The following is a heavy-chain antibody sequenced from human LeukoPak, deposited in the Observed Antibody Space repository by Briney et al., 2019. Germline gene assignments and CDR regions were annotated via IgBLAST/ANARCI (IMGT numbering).Heavy chain of an antibody. CDR2: IKQDGSAK. J-gene: IGHJ3*02. D-gene: IGHD1/OR15-1a*01. V-gene: IGHV3-7*01. Sequence: GGSLRLSCAASGFTFSSYWMSWVRQAPGKGLEWVANIKQDGSAKFYVDSVKGRFTISRDNTKNSLYLHMSSLRAEDTAVYYCARNKRADIWGQGTMVTVSS. CDR1: GFTFSSYW. CDR3: ARNKRADI.